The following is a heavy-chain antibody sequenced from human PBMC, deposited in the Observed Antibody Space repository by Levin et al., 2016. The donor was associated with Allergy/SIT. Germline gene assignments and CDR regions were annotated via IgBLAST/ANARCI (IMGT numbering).Heavy chain of an antibody. D-gene: IGHD3-3*02. CDR2: IWYDGSNK. Sequence: WIRQPPGKGLEWVAVIWYDGSNKYYADSVKGRFTISRDNSKNTLYLQMNSLRAEDTAVYYCARDRIFGVVMRFDYWGQGTLVTVSS. CDR3: ARDRIFGVVMRFDY. J-gene: IGHJ4*02. V-gene: IGHV3-33*01.